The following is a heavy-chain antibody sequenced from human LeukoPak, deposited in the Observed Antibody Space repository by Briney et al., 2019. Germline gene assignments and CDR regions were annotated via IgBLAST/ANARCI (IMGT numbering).Heavy chain of an antibody. V-gene: IGHV3-23*01. D-gene: IGHD3-3*01. CDR1: GFTFSSYA. Sequence: PGGSLRLSCAASGFTFSSYAMSWVRQAPGKGLEWVSAISGSGGSTYYADSVKGRFTISRDNSKNTLYLQMNSLRAEDTAVYYCAKVGADTIFGVVSDFGYWGQGTLVTVSS. CDR3: AKVGADTIFGVVSDFGY. CDR2: ISGSGGST. J-gene: IGHJ4*02.